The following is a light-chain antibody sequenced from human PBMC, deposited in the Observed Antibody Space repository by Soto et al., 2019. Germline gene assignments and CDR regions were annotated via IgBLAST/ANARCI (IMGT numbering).Light chain of an antibody. J-gene: IGLJ1*01. CDR1: SNDAGGYNY. Sequence: QSVLTQPASVSGSPGQSITISCTGTSNDAGGYNYVSWYQQHPGKAPKLMIYDVSNRPSGVSNRFSGSKSGNTASLTISGLQAEDEADYYCSSYTSTSTLVFGPGTMVTV. CDR3: SSYTSTSTLV. V-gene: IGLV2-14*01. CDR2: DVS.